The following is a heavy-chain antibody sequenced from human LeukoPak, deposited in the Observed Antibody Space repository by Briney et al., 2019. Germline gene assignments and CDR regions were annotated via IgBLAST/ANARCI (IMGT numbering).Heavy chain of an antibody. CDR1: GGSISSASYY. V-gene: IGHV4-61*02. D-gene: IGHD6-13*01. CDR3: AMRERLAAAFDY. J-gene: IGHJ4*02. Sequence: PSETLSLTCTVSGGSISSASYYWSWIRQPAGKGLEWIGRIYSSGSTNYNPSRKSRVTISVDTSKNQFSLKLSSVTAADTAVYYCAMRERLAAAFDYWGQGTLVTVSS. CDR2: IYSSGST.